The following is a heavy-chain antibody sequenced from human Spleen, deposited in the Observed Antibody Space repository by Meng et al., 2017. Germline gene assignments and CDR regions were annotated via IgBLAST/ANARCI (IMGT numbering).Heavy chain of an antibody. Sequence: GESLKISCAASGFTFSSYSMNWVRQAPGKGLEWVSSISSSSSYIYYADSVKGRFTISRDNAKNSLYLQMNSLRAEDTAVYYCARGLSDIVVVVAAAAYWGQGTLVTVSS. D-gene: IGHD2-15*01. CDR2: ISSSSSYI. V-gene: IGHV3-21*01. CDR1: GFTFSSYS. CDR3: ARGLSDIVVVVAAAAY. J-gene: IGHJ4*02.